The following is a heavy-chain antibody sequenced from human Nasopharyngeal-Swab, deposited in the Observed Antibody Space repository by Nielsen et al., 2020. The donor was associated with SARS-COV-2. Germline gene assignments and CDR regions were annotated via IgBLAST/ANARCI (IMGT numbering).Heavy chain of an antibody. J-gene: IGHJ6*03. CDR1: GGSISSSSYY. CDR2: IYYSGST. V-gene: IGHV4-39*07. D-gene: IGHD3-10*01. CDR3: ARERGRGGIWNYYYYYMDV. Sequence: SETLSLTCTVSGGSISSSSYYWGWIRQPPGKGLEWIGSIYYSGSTYYNPSLKSRVTISVDTSKNQFSLKLGSVTAGDTAVYYCARERGRGGIWNYYYYYMDVWGKGTTVTVSS.